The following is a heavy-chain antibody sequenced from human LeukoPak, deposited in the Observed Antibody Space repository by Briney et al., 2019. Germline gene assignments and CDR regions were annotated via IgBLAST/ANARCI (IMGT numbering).Heavy chain of an antibody. V-gene: IGHV3-15*01. CDR1: GFPFTNVW. Sequence: GGPLRLSCAASGFPFTNVWMSWVRQTPWKGLEWVGRIKCKSDGETTAYAAPVKGRFTISRDDAKTMVYLQMNSLKSEDTAVYYCTTARGSVWGQGTLITVSS. J-gene: IGHJ4*02. CDR3: TTARGSV. CDR2: IKCKSDGETT.